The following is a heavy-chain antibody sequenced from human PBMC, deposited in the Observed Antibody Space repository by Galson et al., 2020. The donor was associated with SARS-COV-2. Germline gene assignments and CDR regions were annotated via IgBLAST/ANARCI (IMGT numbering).Heavy chain of an antibody. CDR3: ARIQLDSSCFPLSGYYDYGMDV. V-gene: IGHV2-70*01. CDR2: IDWDDDK. J-gene: IGHJ6*02. D-gene: IGHD6-19*01. CDR1: GFSLSTSGMC. Sequence: SGPTLVKPTQTLTLTCTFSGFSLSTSGMCVSWIRQPPGKALEWLALIDWDDDKYYSTSLKTRLTISKDTSKNQVVLTMTNMDPVDTATYYCARIQLDSSCFPLSGYYDYGMDVWGQGTTVTVSS.